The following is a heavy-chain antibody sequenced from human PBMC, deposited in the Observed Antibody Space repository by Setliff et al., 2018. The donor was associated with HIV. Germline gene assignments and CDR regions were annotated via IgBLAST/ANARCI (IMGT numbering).Heavy chain of an antibody. CDR3: ARDFFGQRVGATLGY. CDR1: GYTFTGYY. Sequence: ASVKVSCKASGYTFTGYYIHWVRQAPGQGLEWMGRINPNSGPTNYAQKFQGRVTMTRDTSISTAYMELSRLRSDDTAVYYCARDFFGQRVGATLGYWGQGALVTVSS. D-gene: IGHD1-26*01. J-gene: IGHJ4*02. V-gene: IGHV1-2*06. CDR2: INPNSGPT.